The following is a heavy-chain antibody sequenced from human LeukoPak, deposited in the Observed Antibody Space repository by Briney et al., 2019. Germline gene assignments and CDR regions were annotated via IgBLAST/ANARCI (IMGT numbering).Heavy chain of an antibody. CDR3: ATDLGITMVRGAVY. J-gene: IGHJ4*02. Sequence: SETLSLTCTVSGGSISSSSYYWGWIRQPPGKGLEWIGSMYSSGSTYYNPSLKSRVTISVDTSKNQFSLKLSSVTAADTAVYYCATDLGITMVRGAVYWGQGTLVTVSS. V-gene: IGHV4-39*07. CDR1: GGSISSSSYY. CDR2: MYSSGST. D-gene: IGHD3-10*01.